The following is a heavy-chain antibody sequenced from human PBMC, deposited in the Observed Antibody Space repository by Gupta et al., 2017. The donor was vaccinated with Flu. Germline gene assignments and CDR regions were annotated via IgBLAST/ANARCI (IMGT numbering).Heavy chain of an antibody. V-gene: IGHV4-31*03. J-gene: IGHJ6*02. CDR2: IYYSGST. CDR1: GGSISSGGYY. D-gene: IGHD3-3*01. CDR3: AREVLRFPGDYYYYYGMDV. Sequence: QVQLQESGPGLVKPSQTLSLTCTVSGGSISSGGYYWSWIRQHPGKGLEWIGYIYYSGSTYYNPSLKSRVTISVDTSKNQFSLKLSSVTAADTAVYYCAREVLRFPGDYYYYYGMDVWGQGTTVTVSS.